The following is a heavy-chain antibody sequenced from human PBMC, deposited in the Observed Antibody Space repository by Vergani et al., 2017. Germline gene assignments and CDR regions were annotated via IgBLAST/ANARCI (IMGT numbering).Heavy chain of an antibody. V-gene: IGHV1-69*01. Sequence: QVQLVQSGAEVKKPGSSVKVSCKASGGTFSSYAISWVRQAPGQGLEWMGGIIPIFGTANYAEKFQGRVTITADESTSTAYMELSSLRSEDTAVYYCAXGGVRGVIPRYYYYMDVWGKGTTVTVSS. CDR1: GGTFSSYA. D-gene: IGHD3-10*01. CDR2: IIPIFGTA. CDR3: AXGGVRGVIPRYYYYMDV. J-gene: IGHJ6*03.